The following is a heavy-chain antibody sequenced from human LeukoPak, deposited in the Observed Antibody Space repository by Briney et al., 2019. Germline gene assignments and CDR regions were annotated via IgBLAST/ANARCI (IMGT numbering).Heavy chain of an antibody. V-gene: IGHV3-23*01. CDR1: GFTFSSDA. CDR3: VKDLRSGSYSVLGTPDY. J-gene: IGHJ4*02. D-gene: IGHD1-26*01. CDR2: ISASGGGT. Sequence: GGSLRLSCAASGFTFSSDAMSWVRQAPGKGLEWVSTISASGGGTNYPDSVKGRFTISRDNSKNTLFLQMNSLRAEDTAVYYCVKDLRSGSYSVLGTPDYWGQGTLVTVSS.